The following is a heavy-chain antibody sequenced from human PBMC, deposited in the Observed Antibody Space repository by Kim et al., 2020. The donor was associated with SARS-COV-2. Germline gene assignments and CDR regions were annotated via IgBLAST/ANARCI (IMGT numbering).Heavy chain of an antibody. CDR1: GFTFSSYW. CDR2: IKQDGSEK. Sequence: GGSLRLSCAASGFTFSSYWMSWVRQAPGKGLEWVANIKQDGSEKYYVDSVKGRFTISRDNAKNSLYLQMNSLRAEDTAVYYCARDFPRLAAAGHPLDYWGQGTLVTVSS. J-gene: IGHJ4*02. D-gene: IGHD6-13*01. CDR3: ARDFPRLAAAGHPLDY. V-gene: IGHV3-7*01.